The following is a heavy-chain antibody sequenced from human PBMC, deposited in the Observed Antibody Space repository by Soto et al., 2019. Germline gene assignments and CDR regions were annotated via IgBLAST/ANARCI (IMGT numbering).Heavy chain of an antibody. J-gene: IGHJ6*02. CDR2: IRSKAYGGTT. CDR3: TRDRGSRYYHYGMDV. D-gene: IGHD3-10*01. V-gene: IGHV3-49*03. Sequence: GGSLRLSCTASGFTFGDYAMSWFRQAPGKGLEWVGFIRSKAYGGTTDYAASVKGRFTISRDDSKSIAYLQINSLKTEDTAVYYCTRDRGSRYYHYGMDVWGQGTTVTVSS. CDR1: GFTFGDYA.